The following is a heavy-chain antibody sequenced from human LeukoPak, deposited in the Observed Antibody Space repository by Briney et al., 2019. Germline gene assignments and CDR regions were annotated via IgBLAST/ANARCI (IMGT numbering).Heavy chain of an antibody. CDR2: IYYSGST. D-gene: IGHD2-2*01. CDR1: GGSISSYY. V-gene: IGHV4-59*12. CDR3: ARWNCSSTGCLFYFDY. Sequence: SETLSLTCTVSGGSISSYYWSWIRQPPGKGLEWIGSIYYSGSTNYNPSLKSRVTISVDTSKNQFSLKLNSVTAADTAVYYCARWNCSSTGCLFYFDYWGQGTLVTVSS. J-gene: IGHJ4*02.